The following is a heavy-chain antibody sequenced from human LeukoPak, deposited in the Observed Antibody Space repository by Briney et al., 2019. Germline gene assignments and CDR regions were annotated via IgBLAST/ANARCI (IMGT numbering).Heavy chain of an antibody. D-gene: IGHD3-10*01. Sequence: GSLRLSCSASGFTFNRFAMGWVPPASGRGLEVGSAISINGDNTYYADSVKGRFTISRDNSKNTLYLQMNSLRAEDTAMYYCARYYSSGTYYSHSYYYMDVWGKGTTVTVSS. V-gene: IGHV3-23*01. CDR3: ARYYSSGTYYSHSYYYMDV. CDR1: GFTFNRFA. J-gene: IGHJ6*03. CDR2: ISINGDNT.